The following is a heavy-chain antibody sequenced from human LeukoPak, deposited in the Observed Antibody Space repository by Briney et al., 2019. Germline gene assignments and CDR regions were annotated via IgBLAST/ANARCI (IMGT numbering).Heavy chain of an antibody. D-gene: IGHD2-2*01. CDR2: ISGSGGST. CDR3: VVVPAARLDY. Sequence: GGSLRLSCAASGFTFSSYAMSWVRQAPGKWLEWVSAISGSGGSTYYADSVKGRFTISRDNSKNTLYLQMNSLRAEDTAVYYCVVVPAARLDYWGQGTLVTVSS. J-gene: IGHJ4*01. CDR1: GFTFSSYA. V-gene: IGHV3-23*01.